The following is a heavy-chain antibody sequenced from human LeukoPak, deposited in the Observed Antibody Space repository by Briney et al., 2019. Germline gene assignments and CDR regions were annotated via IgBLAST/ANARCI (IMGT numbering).Heavy chain of an antibody. CDR3: ASPIVGATPLDY. CDR1: GFTFSSYG. D-gene: IGHD1-26*01. CDR2: IRYDGSNK. J-gene: IGHJ4*02. Sequence: GGSLRLSCAASGFTFSSYGMHWVRQAPGKGLEWVAFIRYDGSNKYYADSVKGRFTISRDNSKNTLYLQMNGLRAEDTAVYYCASPIVGATPLDYWGQGTLVTVSS. V-gene: IGHV3-30*02.